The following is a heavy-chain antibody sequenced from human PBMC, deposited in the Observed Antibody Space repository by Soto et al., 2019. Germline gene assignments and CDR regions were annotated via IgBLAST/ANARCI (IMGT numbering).Heavy chain of an antibody. V-gene: IGHV1-24*01. CDR1: GYTLTELS. CDR2: FDPEDGET. D-gene: IGHD1-26*01. Sequence: GASVKVSCKVSGYTLTELSMHWVRQAPGKGLEWMGGFDPEDGETIYAQKFQGRVTMTEDTSTDTAYMELSSLRSEDTAVYYCATDAGRSGSYWSPGLWGQGTLVTVSS. J-gene: IGHJ4*02. CDR3: ATDAGRSGSYWSPGL.